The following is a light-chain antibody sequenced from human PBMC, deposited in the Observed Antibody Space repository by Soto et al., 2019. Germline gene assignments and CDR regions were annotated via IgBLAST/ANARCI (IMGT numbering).Light chain of an antibody. CDR3: ALYMGGGIWV. J-gene: IGLJ3*02. CDR2: NTN. V-gene: IGLV8-61*01. CDR1: SASVSTTSY. Sequence: QTVVTQEPSFSVSPGGTVTLTCGLSSASVSTTSYPSWYQQTPGQAPRTLIYNTNTRSSGVPDRFSGSILGNKAALTITGAQADDESDYYCALYMGGGIWVFGGGTKVTVL.